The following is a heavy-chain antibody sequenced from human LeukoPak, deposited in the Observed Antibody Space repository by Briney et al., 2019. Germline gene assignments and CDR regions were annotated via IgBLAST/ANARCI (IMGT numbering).Heavy chain of an antibody. Sequence: GASVKVSCKASGYTFTSYGISWTRQAPGQGLEWMGWISPYKGNTNYAQKVQGRVTMTTDTSTSTAYLELRSLRSDDTAMYYCAIRTGTYPYYFDYWGQGTLVTVSS. CDR2: ISPYKGNT. V-gene: IGHV1-18*01. D-gene: IGHD1-1*01. CDR3: AIRTGTYPYYFDY. J-gene: IGHJ4*02. CDR1: GYTFTSYG.